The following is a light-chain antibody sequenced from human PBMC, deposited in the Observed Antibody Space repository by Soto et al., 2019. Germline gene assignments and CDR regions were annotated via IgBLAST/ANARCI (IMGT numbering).Light chain of an antibody. CDR3: SSYTSSSTLGV. J-gene: IGLJ1*01. Sequence: QSDLTHPASVSGSPGQSITISCTGTNSDVGGYNYVSWYQQHPGKAPKLMIYDVSNRPSGVSNRFSGSKSGNTASLTISGLQAEDEADYYCSSYTSSSTLGVFGTGTKVTVL. V-gene: IGLV2-14*01. CDR1: NSDVGGYNY. CDR2: DVS.